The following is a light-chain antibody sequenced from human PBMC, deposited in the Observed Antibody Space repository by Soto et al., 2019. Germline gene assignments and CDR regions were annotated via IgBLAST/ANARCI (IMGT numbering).Light chain of an antibody. V-gene: IGKV3D-15*01. CDR1: QSVNSN. CDR3: QQYDNSIT. J-gene: IGKJ5*01. CDR2: GAS. Sequence: EIVMTQSPATLSVSPGERATLSCRASQSVNSNLVWYQQKPGQAPRLLIYGASTRATGIPDRFSGSGSGTDFTLTISRLEPEDFAVYYCQQYDNSITFGQGTRLEIE.